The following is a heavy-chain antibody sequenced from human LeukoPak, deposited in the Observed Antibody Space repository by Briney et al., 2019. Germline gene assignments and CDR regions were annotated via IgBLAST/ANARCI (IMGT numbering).Heavy chain of an antibody. D-gene: IGHD3-22*01. CDR1: GFTFSRYV. V-gene: IGHV3-13*01. J-gene: IGHJ3*02. Sequence: GGSLRLSCAASGFTFSRYVMHWVRQPTGKGLEWVSSVGTAGDTYYPASVKGRFTISRENAKNPFYLQMNSLTAGDTAVYYCARRDDSGGHYDAFDIWGQGTMVTVSS. CDR3: ARRDDSGGHYDAFDI. CDR2: VGTAGDT.